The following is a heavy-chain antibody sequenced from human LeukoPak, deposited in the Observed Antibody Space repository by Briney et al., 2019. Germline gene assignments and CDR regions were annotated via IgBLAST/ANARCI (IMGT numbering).Heavy chain of an antibody. J-gene: IGHJ4*02. CDR1: GFTFSGYA. Sequence: PGRSLRLSCAASGFTFSGYAMHCVRQAPGKGLEWVTFISSDGSNKYYVDSVKGRFTISRDNSKNTLYLQMNSLRAEDTAMYYCALASSCRGCFDSWGQGTPVTVSS. CDR2: ISSDGSNK. V-gene: IGHV3-30*04. CDR3: ALASSCRGCFDS. D-gene: IGHD2-2*01.